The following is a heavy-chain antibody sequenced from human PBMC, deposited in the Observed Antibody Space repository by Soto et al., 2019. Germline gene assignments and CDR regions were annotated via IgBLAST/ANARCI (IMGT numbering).Heavy chain of an antibody. Sequence: SETLSLTCAVSGGSITTSRNFWAWVRQPPGKGLEWIGSVYYSGSTYHNPSLKGRVTISVDLSTNEFSLNLNSVTAADTAVYYCARLGSSSWYANWFDPWGQGTLVTVSS. CDR3: ARLGSSSWYANWFDP. J-gene: IGHJ5*02. V-gene: IGHV4-39*01. CDR1: GGSITTSRNF. CDR2: VYYSGST. D-gene: IGHD6-13*01.